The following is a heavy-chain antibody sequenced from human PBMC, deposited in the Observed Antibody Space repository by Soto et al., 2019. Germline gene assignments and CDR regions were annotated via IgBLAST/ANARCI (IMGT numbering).Heavy chain of an antibody. CDR2: INAGNGNT. D-gene: IGHD3-9*01. CDR3: ASARAPAVLRYFDWFLDX. J-gene: IGHJ3*01. V-gene: IGHV1-3*01. CDR1: GYTFTSYA. Sequence: GASVKVSCKASGYTFTSYAMHWVRQAPGQRLEWMGWINAGNGNTKYSQKFQGRVTITRDTSASTAYMELSSLRSEDTAVYYCASARAPAVLRYFDWFLDXWGQGTMVTVSS.